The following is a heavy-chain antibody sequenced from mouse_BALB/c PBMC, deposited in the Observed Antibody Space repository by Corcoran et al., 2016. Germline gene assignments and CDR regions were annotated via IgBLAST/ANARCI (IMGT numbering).Heavy chain of an antibody. Sequence: QIQLVQSGPELKKPGETVKISCKASGYTFTNYGMNWVKQAPGKGLKWMGWINTYTGEPTYADDFKGRFAFSLETSASTAYLQINNLKNEYTATYFCASYYRYDEGYAMDYWGHGTSVTVSS. CDR3: ASYYRYDEGYAMDY. CDR2: INTYTGEP. J-gene: IGHJ4*01. CDR1: GYTFTNYG. V-gene: IGHV9-3-1*01. D-gene: IGHD2-14*01.